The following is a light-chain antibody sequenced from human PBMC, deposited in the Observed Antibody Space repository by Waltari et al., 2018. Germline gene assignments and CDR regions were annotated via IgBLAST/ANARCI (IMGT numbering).Light chain of an antibody. CDR2: HTS. V-gene: IGKV3-20*01. J-gene: IGKJ1*01. CDR3: QKYDFLPAT. Sequence: EIVLTQSPGTLSLSPGERATLSCRASQGVGKYLAWDQQRPGQAPRRLLYHTSIRATGIPDRCSGSGYGTDFSLTISRLEPEDFAVYYCQKYDFLPATFGQGTTVEIK. CDR1: QGVGKY.